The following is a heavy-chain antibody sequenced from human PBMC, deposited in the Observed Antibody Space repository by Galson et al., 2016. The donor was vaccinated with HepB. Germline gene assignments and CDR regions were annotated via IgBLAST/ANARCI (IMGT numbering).Heavy chain of an antibody. J-gene: IGHJ1*01. CDR3: TTLRPDYYESSGYLSN. CDR2: IKGKPDGGTT. D-gene: IGHD3-22*01. Sequence: SLRLSCAASGFTIPFSNVWMTWVRQAPGKGLEWVGRIKGKPDGGTTDYAAPVKGRFLISRHDSKNTLYLQMSSLKAEDTAMYYCTTLRPDYYESSGYLSNWRQGTLVTVSS. CDR1: GFTIPFSNVW. V-gene: IGHV3-15*01.